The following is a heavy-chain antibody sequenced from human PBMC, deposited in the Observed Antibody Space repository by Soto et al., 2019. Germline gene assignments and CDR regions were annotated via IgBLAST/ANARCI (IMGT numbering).Heavy chain of an antibody. J-gene: IGHJ4*02. CDR2: IGTAGDT. CDR3: ADVGATAGAVDY. V-gene: IGHV3-13*01. D-gene: IGHD1-26*01. Sequence: GGSLRLSCAASGFTFSSYDMHWVRQATGKGLEWVSAIGTAGDTYYPGSVKGRFTISRENAKNSLYLQMNSLRAGDTAVYYCADVGATAGAVDYWGQGTLVTVSS. CDR1: GFTFSSYD.